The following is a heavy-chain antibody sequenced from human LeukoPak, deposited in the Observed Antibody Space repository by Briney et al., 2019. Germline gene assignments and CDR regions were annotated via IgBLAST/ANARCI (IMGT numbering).Heavy chain of an antibody. J-gene: IGHJ4*02. CDR1: GGSISSYY. V-gene: IGHV4-4*07. Sequence: SETLSLTCTVSGGSISSYYWSWIRQPAGKGLEWIGRIYTSGSTNYNPSLKSRVTISVDTSKNQFSLKLSSVTAADTAVYYCARGTAYCSSTSCPLGYWGQGTLVTVSS. D-gene: IGHD2-2*01. CDR2: IYTSGST. CDR3: ARGTAYCSSTSCPLGY.